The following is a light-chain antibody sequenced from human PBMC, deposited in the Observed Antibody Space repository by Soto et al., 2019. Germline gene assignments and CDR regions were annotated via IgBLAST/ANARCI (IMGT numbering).Light chain of an antibody. CDR1: SSDVGGYNY. CDR3: SSYAGSNHLGFI. Sequence: QCVLTQLPSASGSPVQSVTISCTGTSSDVGGYNYVSWYQQHPGKAPKLMIYEVSKRPSGVPDRFSGSKSGNTASLTVSGLQAEDEADYYCSSYAGSNHLGFIVGTGTKVTVL. V-gene: IGLV2-8*01. CDR2: EVS. J-gene: IGLJ1*01.